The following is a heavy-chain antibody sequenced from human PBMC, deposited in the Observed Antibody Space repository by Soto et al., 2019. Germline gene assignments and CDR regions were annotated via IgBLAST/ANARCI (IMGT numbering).Heavy chain of an antibody. CDR1: GGSISSGDYY. CDR3: ASGVACSGGSCRLYYFDY. CDR2: IYYSGST. V-gene: IGHV4-30-4*01. D-gene: IGHD2-15*01. Sequence: NLSLTCTVSGGSISSGDYYWSWIRQPPGKGLEWIGYIYYSGSTYYNPSLKSRVTISVDTSKNQFSLKLSSVTAADTAVYYCASGVACSGGSCRLYYFDYWGQGTLVTDSS. J-gene: IGHJ4*02.